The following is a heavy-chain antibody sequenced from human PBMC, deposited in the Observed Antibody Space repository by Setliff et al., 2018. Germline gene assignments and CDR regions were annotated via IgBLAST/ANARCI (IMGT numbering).Heavy chain of an antibody. V-gene: IGHV3-7*01. D-gene: IGHD5-18*01. J-gene: IGHJ4*02. CDR3: ARGGFSYGY. Sequence: GGSLRLSCAASGFSFSGYWMSWVRQAPGQGLEWVANIKQDGSENYYVDSVKGRFTISRDNAKRSLYLQMDSLRVEDTAVYYCARGGFSYGYWGQGTLVTVSS. CDR1: GFSFSGYW. CDR2: IKQDGSEN.